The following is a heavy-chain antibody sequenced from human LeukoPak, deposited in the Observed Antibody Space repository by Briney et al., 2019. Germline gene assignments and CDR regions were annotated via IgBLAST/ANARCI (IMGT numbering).Heavy chain of an antibody. V-gene: IGHV4-30-2*01. J-gene: IGHJ4*02. CDR2: SNHSGRT. CDR1: GGSISSGDYS. D-gene: IGHD2-15*01. CDR3: ARAAGPSSPFDH. Sequence: SETLSLTCVVAGGSISSGDYSWSWIRQPPGRGLGWIGRSNHSGRTHYNPSLNSRVTISVDRSKNQHSQKLSSGTAADTAVYYCARAAGPSSPFDHWGQGTLVTVSS.